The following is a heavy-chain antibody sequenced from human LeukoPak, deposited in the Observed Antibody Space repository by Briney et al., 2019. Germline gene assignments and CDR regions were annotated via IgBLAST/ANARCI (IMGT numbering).Heavy chain of an antibody. CDR2: IYHSGST. CDR3: ARLEVITFGGINWFDP. V-gene: IGHV4-4*02. D-gene: IGHD3-16*01. J-gene: IGHJ5*02. CDR1: GFTFSSSAM. Sequence: GSLRLSCAASGFTFSSSAMNWVRQPPGKGLEWIGEIYHSGSTNYNPSLKSRVTISVDKSKNQFSLKLRSVTAADTAVYYCARLEVITFGGINWFDPWGQGTLVTVSS.